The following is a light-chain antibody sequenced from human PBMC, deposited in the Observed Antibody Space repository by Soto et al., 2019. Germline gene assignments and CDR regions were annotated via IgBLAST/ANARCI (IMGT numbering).Light chain of an antibody. CDR2: EVS. V-gene: IGLV2-8*01. CDR3: SSYAGSNNYV. CDR1: SSDVGGYNY. Sequence: QSVLTQPPSASGSPGQSVTLSCTGTSSDVGGYNYVSWYQHHPGKAPKLMIYEVSKRPSGVPDRFSGSKSGNSASLTVSGLQAEDEADYYCSSYAGSNNYVFGTGTTLTVL. J-gene: IGLJ1*01.